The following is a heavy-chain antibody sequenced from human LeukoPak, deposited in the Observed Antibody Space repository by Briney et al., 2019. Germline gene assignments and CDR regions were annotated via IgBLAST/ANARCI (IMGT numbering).Heavy chain of an antibody. J-gene: IGHJ3*02. V-gene: IGHV4-59*01. D-gene: IGHD3-10*01. CDR3: ARGLWFDAFDI. CDR2: IYYSGST. Sequence: SETLSLTCTVSGGSISSYYWSWIRQPLGKGLEWIGYIYYSGSTNYNPSLKSRVTISVDTSKNQFSLKLSSVTAADTAVYYCARGLWFDAFDIWGQGTMVTVSS. CDR1: GGSISSYY.